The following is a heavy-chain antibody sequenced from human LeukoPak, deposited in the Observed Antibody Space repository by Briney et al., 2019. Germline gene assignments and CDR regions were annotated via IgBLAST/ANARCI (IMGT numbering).Heavy chain of an antibody. CDR3: ARTLVTTGFDY. Sequence: PGGSLRLSCAASGFTFSSYAMTWVRQGPGKGLQWVAAITRSGHSTYCADSVKGRFTISRDNSKNTLYLQMNSLRAEDTAIYYCARTLVTTGFDYWGQGTLVTVAS. CDR2: ITRSGHST. D-gene: IGHD4-11*01. CDR1: GFTFSSYA. V-gene: IGHV3-23*05. J-gene: IGHJ4*02.